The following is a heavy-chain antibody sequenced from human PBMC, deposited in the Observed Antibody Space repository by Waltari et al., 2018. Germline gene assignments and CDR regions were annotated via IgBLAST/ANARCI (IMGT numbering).Heavy chain of an antibody. J-gene: IGHJ6*02. CDR3: VRLEDCTGPGGHCYSGDPFALDV. CDR1: GGSFRGYY. Sequence: QVQLQQWGAGLLQSSETLSLTCAVYGGSFRGYYWGWVRQPPGKGLEWIGGINHAGDTNHNPSLRSRVTMSADTSKSQFSLKLNSVTAADTAVYYCVRLEDCTGPGGHCYSGDPFALDVWGQGTTVTVSS. V-gene: IGHV4-34*02. CDR2: INHAGDT. D-gene: IGHD2-15*01.